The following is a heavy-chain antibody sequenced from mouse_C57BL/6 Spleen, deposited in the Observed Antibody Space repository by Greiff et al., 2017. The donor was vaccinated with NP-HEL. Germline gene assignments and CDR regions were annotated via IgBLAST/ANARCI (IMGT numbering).Heavy chain of an antibody. V-gene: IGHV1-15*01. J-gene: IGHJ1*03. CDR3: TRWDDGYYNWYFDV. CDR2: IDPETGGT. Sequence: LQESGAELVRPGASVTLSCKASGYTFTDYEMHWVKQTPVHGLEWIGAIDPETGGTAYNQKFKGKAILTADKSSSTAYMELRSLTSEDSAVYYCTRWDDGYYNWYFDVWGTGTTVTVSS. CDR1: GYTFTDYE. D-gene: IGHD2-3*01.